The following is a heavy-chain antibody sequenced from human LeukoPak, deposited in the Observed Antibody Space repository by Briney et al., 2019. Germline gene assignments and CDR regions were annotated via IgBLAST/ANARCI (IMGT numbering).Heavy chain of an antibody. CDR1: GLTFSNAW. J-gene: IGHJ3*02. CDR2: IKSKTDGGTT. Sequence: GGSLRLSCAASGLTFSNAWMSWVRQAPGQGLEWVGRIKSKTDGGTTDYAAPVKGRFTISRDDSKNMLYLQMNSLKIEDTAVYYCITDPGEWEPIWGQGTMVTVSS. D-gene: IGHD1-26*01. V-gene: IGHV3-15*01. CDR3: ITDPGEWEPI.